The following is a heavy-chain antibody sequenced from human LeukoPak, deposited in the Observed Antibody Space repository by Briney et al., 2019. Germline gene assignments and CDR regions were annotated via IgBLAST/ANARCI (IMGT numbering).Heavy chain of an antibody. Sequence: ASVKVSCKASGYTFTGYYMHWVRQAPGQGLEWMGWINPNSGDTNYAQKFQGRVTMTRDTSISTAYMELSRLRSDDTAVYYCARAGYGDSDFDYWGQGTLVTVSS. CDR1: GYTFTGYY. CDR2: INPNSGDT. V-gene: IGHV1-2*02. J-gene: IGHJ4*02. CDR3: ARAGYGDSDFDY. D-gene: IGHD4-17*01.